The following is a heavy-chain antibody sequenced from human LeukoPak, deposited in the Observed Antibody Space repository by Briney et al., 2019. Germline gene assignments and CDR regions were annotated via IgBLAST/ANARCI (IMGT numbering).Heavy chain of an antibody. CDR2: INHSGST. V-gene: IGHV4-34*01. CDR1: GASITSYY. J-gene: IGHJ4*02. Sequence: TSETLSLTCAVSGASITSYYWTWIRQPPGKGLEWIGEINHSGSTNYNPSLKSRVTISVDTSKNEFSLKLSSVTAADTAVYYCARGGIVRYYYDSSGYSHYFDYWGQGTLVTVSS. D-gene: IGHD3-22*01. CDR3: ARGGIVRYYYDSSGYSHYFDY.